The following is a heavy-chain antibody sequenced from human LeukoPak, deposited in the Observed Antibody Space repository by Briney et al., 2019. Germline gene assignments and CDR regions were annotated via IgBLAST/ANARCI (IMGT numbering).Heavy chain of an antibody. J-gene: IGHJ4*02. CDR2: VDTADGET. CDR1: GYRFTGHY. V-gene: IGHV1-69-2*01. Sequence: ASVKISCKVSGYRFTGHYIHWVQQAPGKGLDWMGLVDTADGETIYAEKLQGRVTITADTSTDTAYMELTSLRSEDTAVYYCARGRTTVTWGFDNWGQGTLVTVSS. CDR3: ARGRTTVTWGFDN. D-gene: IGHD4-17*01.